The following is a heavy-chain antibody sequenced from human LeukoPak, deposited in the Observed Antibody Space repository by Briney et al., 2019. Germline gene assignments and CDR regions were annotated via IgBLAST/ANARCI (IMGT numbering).Heavy chain of an antibody. V-gene: IGHV5-51*01. J-gene: IGHJ4*02. Sequence: PGESLKISCKGSGYSFTNYWIGWVRQMPGKGLEWMGIIYPGDSDIRYSPSFQGQVTISADKSISTAYLQWSSLKASDTAMYYCARPIHYYGSGSYYFDYWGQGTLVTVSS. CDR3: ARPIHYYGSGSYYFDY. D-gene: IGHD3-10*01. CDR1: GYSFTNYW. CDR2: IYPGDSDI.